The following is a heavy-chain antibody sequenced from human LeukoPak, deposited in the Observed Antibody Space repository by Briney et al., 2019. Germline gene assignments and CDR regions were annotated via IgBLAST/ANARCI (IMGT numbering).Heavy chain of an antibody. V-gene: IGHV3-33*01. CDR3: ARDHRAYDSSGYYYY. D-gene: IGHD3-22*01. CDR2: IWYDGSNK. CDR1: GFTFSSYG. Sequence: PGGSLRLSCAASGFTFSSYGMHWVRQAAGKGLEWVAVIWYDGSNKYYADSVKGRFTISRDNSKNTLYLQMNSLRAEDTAVYYCARDHRAYDSSGYYYYWGQGTLVTVSS. J-gene: IGHJ4*02.